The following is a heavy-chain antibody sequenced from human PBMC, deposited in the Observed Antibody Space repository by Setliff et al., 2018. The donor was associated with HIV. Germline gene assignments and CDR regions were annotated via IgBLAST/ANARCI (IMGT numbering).Heavy chain of an antibody. Sequence: SSETLSLTCTVSGGSISSGGYYWSWIRQHPGKGLEWIGYIYYSGSTYYNPSLKSRVTISVDTSKNQFSLKLSSVTAADTAVYYCARSKKRGDYYYYYYYMDVWGKGTTVTVSS. CDR3: ARSKKRGDYYYYYYYMDV. CDR1: GGSISSGGYY. D-gene: IGHD3-16*01. CDR2: IYYSGST. J-gene: IGHJ6*03. V-gene: IGHV4-31*03.